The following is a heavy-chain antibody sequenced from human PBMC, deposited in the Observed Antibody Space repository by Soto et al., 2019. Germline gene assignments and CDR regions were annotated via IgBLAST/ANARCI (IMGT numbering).Heavy chain of an antibody. J-gene: IGHJ6*02. Sequence: EAAVKVSCKASGYTFTSYGSSWVRQPPGEGLEGMGWISDYNGDTNYAHKLTGRVTMTTDTPTSTAYTELRRLGSAHKAVSYSARHRNYYDFCSGYSSPSVMDVWGRGTPDT. CDR2: ISDYNGDT. V-gene: IGHV1-18*01. CDR1: GYTFTSYG. CDR3: ARHRNYYDFCSGYSSPSVMDV. D-gene: IGHD3-3*01.